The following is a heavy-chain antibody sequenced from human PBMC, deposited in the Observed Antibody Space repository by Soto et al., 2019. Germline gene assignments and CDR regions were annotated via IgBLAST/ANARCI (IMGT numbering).Heavy chain of an antibody. CDR2: FSGGSGAI. CDR3: ARWNGFGDS. V-gene: IGHV3-23*01. CDR1: GFSLGPYG. D-gene: IGHD1-1*01. J-gene: IGHJ4*02. Sequence: AGSLRLSCAVSGFSLGPYGVTWVRQTPEKGLEWVTGFSGGSGAIFYADSVRGRFTISRDSSTAYLQMNNLRPEDTAVYFCARWNGFGDSWGQGSLVTVSS.